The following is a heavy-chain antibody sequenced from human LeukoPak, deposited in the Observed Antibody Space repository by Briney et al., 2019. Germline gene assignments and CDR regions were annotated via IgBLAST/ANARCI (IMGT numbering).Heavy chain of an antibody. Sequence: SETLSLTCTVSGGSISSYYWSWIRQPPGKGLEWIGYIYYSGITYYSPSLQSRVTMSVDTSKNQFSLKLSSVTAADTAVYYCVRQVRDYVWRSYSVYFDYWGQGTLVTVSS. V-gene: IGHV4-59*01. CDR2: IYYSGIT. J-gene: IGHJ4*02. CDR1: GGSISSYY. CDR3: VRQVRDYVWRSYSVYFDY. D-gene: IGHD3-16*01.